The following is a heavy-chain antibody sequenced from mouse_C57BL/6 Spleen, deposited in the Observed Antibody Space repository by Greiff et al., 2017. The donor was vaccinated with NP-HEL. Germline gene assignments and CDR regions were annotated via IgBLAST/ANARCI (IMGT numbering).Heavy chain of an antibody. CDR3: ARPSTMITTGPLYFDY. CDR1: GYAFSSYW. Sequence: QVQLQQSGAELVKPGASVKISCKASGYAFSSYWMNWVKQRPGKGLGWIGQIYPGDGDTNYNGKFKGKATLTADKSSSTAYMQLSSLTSEDSAVYFCARPSTMITTGPLYFDYWGQGTTLTVSS. D-gene: IGHD2-4*01. V-gene: IGHV1-80*01. CDR2: IYPGDGDT. J-gene: IGHJ2*01.